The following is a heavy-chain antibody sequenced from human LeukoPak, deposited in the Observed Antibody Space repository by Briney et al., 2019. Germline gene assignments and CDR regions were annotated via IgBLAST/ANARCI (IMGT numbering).Heavy chain of an antibody. CDR1: GGTFSSYA. CDR3: ARDYRPYYYDSSGYSDY. Sequence: SVKVSCKASGGTFSSYAISWVRQAPGQGLEWMGGIIPIFGTANYAQKFQGRVTITTDESTSTAYMELSSLRSEDTAVYYCARDYRPYYYDSSGYSDYWGQGTLVTVPS. V-gene: IGHV1-69*05. D-gene: IGHD3-22*01. J-gene: IGHJ4*02. CDR2: IIPIFGTA.